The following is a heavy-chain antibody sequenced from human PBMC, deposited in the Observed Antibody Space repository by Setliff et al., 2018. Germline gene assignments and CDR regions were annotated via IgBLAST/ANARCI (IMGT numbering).Heavy chain of an antibody. CDR3: AKEQEITLVPGIIPDAFDL. V-gene: IGHV3-30*02. D-gene: IGHD3-10*01. CDR2: IRSDGNKK. J-gene: IGHJ3*01. Sequence: HPGGSLRLSCAASGFTLNTYGISWVRQAPGKGLEWVTFIRSDGNKKYFGDSVKGRFSISRDSSKNTVYLQMNSLKIEDTAVYFCAKEQEITLVPGIIPDAFDLWGQGTMVTVSS. CDR1: GFTLNTYG.